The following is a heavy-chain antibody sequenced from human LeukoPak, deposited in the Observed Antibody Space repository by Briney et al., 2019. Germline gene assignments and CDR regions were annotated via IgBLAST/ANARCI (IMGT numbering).Heavy chain of an antibody. CDR1: GFTFSSYG. CDR2: ISYDGSNK. Sequence: GGALRLSCAASGFTFSSYGMHWVRQAPGKGLEWVAVISYDGSNKYYADSVKGRFTISRDNSNNTLYLQMNSLRAEDTAVYYCAKGAKQWLVPHDAFDIWGQGTMVTVSS. D-gene: IGHD6-19*01. J-gene: IGHJ3*02. V-gene: IGHV3-30*18. CDR3: AKGAKQWLVPHDAFDI.